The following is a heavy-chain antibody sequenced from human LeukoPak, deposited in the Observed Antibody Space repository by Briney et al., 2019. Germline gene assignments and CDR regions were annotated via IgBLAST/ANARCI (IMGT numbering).Heavy chain of an antibody. J-gene: IGHJ3*02. V-gene: IGHV3-30-3*01. D-gene: IGHD1-1*01. CDR1: GFTFSRYA. CDR2: ISYDGSNK. Sequence: GGSLRLSCAASGFTFSRYAVHWVRQAPGQGLEWVAVISYDGSNKYYADSVKGRFTISRDNSKSTLYLQMNSLRAEDTAVYYCARVTTLGAFDIWGQGTMVTVSS. CDR3: ARVTTLGAFDI.